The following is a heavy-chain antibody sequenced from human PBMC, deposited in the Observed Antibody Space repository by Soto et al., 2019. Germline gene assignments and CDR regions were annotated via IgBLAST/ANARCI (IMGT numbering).Heavy chain of an antibody. CDR3: ARGPHIVVVTANPYYYHMDV. J-gene: IGHJ6*02. Sequence: PGGSLRLSCAASGFTFSTYPMHWVRQAPGKGLEWTAVTSYDGRNKYYADSVKGRFTISRDNSRDTLYLQISSLRGEDTAVYYCARGPHIVVVTANPYYYHMDVWGQGTTVIVSS. V-gene: IGHV3-30*04. D-gene: IGHD2-21*02. CDR2: TSYDGRNK. CDR1: GFTFSTYP.